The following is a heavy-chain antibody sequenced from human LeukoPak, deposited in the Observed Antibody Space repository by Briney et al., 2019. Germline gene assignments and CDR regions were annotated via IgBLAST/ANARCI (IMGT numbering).Heavy chain of an antibody. J-gene: IGHJ3*02. CDR1: GYSFTSYW. D-gene: IGHD5-18*01. CDR3: ATPEGYSHGRVEAFDI. CDR2: IYPGDSDT. Sequence: SGESLKISCKGSGYSFTSYWIGWVRQMPGKGLEWMGIIYPGDSDTRYSPSFQGQVTISADKSISTAYLQWSSLKASDTAMYYCATPEGYSHGRVEAFDIWGQGTMVTVSS. V-gene: IGHV5-51*01.